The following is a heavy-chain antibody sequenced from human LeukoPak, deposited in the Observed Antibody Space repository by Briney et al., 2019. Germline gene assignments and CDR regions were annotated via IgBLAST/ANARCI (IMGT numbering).Heavy chain of an antibody. J-gene: IGHJ3*02. Sequence: PGRSLRLSCAASGFTFSSYSMNWVRQAPGKGLEWVSYISSSSSTIYYADSVKGRFTISRDNAKNSLYLQMNSLRAEDTAVYYCLSVLLGDAFDIWGQGTMVTVSS. CDR3: LSVLLGDAFDI. D-gene: IGHD2/OR15-2a*01. CDR2: ISSSSSTI. CDR1: GFTFSSYS. V-gene: IGHV3-48*04.